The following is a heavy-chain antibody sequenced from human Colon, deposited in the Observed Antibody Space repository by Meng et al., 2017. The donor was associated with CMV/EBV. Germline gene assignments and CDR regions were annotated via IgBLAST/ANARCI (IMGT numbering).Heavy chain of an antibody. D-gene: IGHD6-6*01. J-gene: IGHJ4*02. V-gene: IGHV3-74*03. CDR2: INLDGNKEPRT. CDR1: GFIFNDHY. Sequence: GGSLRLSCAGSGFIFNDHYIDWVRQAPGKGLVWVARINLDGNKEPRTKYADSVEGRFTISRDNAKSTLYLQMNSLRADDTAVYYCARSTSSRTDYWGWGQGTLVTV. CDR3: ARSTSSRTDYWG.